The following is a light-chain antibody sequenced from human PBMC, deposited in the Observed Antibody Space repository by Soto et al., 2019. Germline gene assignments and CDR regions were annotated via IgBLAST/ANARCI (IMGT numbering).Light chain of an antibody. J-gene: IGLJ2*01. CDR2: DDS. V-gene: IGLV2-14*01. Sequence: QSALTQPASVSGSPGQSITISCTGNSSDVGGYNYVSWYQQHPGKAPKLLIYDDSNRPSGVSNRFSGSKSGNTASLTISGLQAEDEADYYCSSYTSSSTDVVFGGGTKLTVL. CDR3: SSYTSSSTDVV. CDR1: SSDVGGYNY.